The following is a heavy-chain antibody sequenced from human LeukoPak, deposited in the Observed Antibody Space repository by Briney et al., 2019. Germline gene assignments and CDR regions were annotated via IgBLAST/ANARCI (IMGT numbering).Heavy chain of an antibody. D-gene: IGHD3-16*01. V-gene: IGHV3-30-3*01. J-gene: IGHJ4*02. Sequence: PGGSLRLSCAASGFTFSSYAMHWVRQAPGKGLEWVAVISYDGSNKYYAGSVKGRFTISRDNSKNTLYLQMNSLRAEDTAVYYCARDQISSSGYYFDYWGQGTLVTVSS. CDR3: ARDQISSSGYYFDY. CDR2: ISYDGSNK. CDR1: GFTFSSYA.